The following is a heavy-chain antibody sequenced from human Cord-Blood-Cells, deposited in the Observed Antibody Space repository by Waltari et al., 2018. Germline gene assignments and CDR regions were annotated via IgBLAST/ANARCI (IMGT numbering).Heavy chain of an antibody. J-gene: IGHJ3*02. CDR3: ARGGRIQPWLHAFDI. CDR1: GYSISRGYS. CDR2: IYHSGST. D-gene: IGHD5-18*01. V-gene: IGHV4-38-2*02. Sequence: QVQLQESGPGLVKPSETLSLTCTVPGYSISRGYSWGWIRPPPGKGLEWIGSIYHSGSTYYNPSLKSRVTISVDTSKNQFSLKLSSVTAADTAVYYCARGGRIQPWLHAFDIWGQGTMVTVSS.